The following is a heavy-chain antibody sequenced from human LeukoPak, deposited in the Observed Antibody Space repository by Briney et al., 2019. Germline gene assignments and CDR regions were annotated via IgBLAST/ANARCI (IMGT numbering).Heavy chain of an antibody. Sequence: GGSLRLSCTASGFTFSSFAMSWVRQAPGKGLEWVSVISATGEKAYYAESVKDRFIISRDYSKSTVFLDMNSLRVDDTAIYYCVKDRRFSVTTDYYFDVWGPGTLVTVSS. CDR1: GFTFSSFA. CDR3: VKDRRFSVTTDYYFDV. J-gene: IGHJ4*02. V-gene: IGHV3-23*01. CDR2: ISATGEKA. D-gene: IGHD4-17*01.